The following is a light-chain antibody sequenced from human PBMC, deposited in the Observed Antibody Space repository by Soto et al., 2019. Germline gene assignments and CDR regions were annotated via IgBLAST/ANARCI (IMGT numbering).Light chain of an antibody. J-gene: IGLJ2*01. CDR2: DVS. CDR3: SSYTSSSTLV. CDR1: SRDVGAYNY. V-gene: IGLV2-14*01. Sequence: QSALTQPASVSGSPGQSITLSCTGTSRDVGAYNYVSWYQQHPGKAPKLMIYDVSNRPSGVSNRFSGSKSGNTASLTISGLQAEDEADYYCSSYTSSSTLVFGGGTKVTVL.